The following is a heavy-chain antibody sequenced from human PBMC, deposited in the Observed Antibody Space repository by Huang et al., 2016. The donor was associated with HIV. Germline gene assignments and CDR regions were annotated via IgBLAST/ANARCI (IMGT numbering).Heavy chain of an antibody. CDR3: TRDGVAPDEEFDY. J-gene: IGHJ4*02. V-gene: IGHV1-2*02. D-gene: IGHD5-12*01. CDR1: GYAFADYL. Sequence: QVQLVQSGAEVTKPGASVKVSCKPSGYAFADYLIHWVRQAPGQGLGWMAWVNPNNGATNYDQKFLGRLTVTGETSMRTAYMELSGLTSDDTAKYYCTRDGVAPDEEFDYWGQGTVIIVSS. CDR2: VNPNNGAT.